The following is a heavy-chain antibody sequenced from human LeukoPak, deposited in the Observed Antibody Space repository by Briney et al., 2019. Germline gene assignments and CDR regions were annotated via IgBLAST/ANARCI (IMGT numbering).Heavy chain of an antibody. CDR1: GYTFTSYY. D-gene: IGHD6-13*01. J-gene: IGHJ4*02. V-gene: IGHV1-46*01. Sequence: ASVKVSCKASGYTFTSYYMHWVRQAPGQGLEWMGIINPSGGSTSYAQKFQGRVTLTRDTPTSTAYMELSSLRSEDTAVYYCARVRTAAAGTFDYWGQGTLVTVSS. CDR3: ARVRTAAAGTFDY. CDR2: INPSGGST.